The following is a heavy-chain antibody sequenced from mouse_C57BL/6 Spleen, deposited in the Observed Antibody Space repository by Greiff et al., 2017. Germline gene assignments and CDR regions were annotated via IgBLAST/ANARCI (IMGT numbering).Heavy chain of an antibody. CDR1: GYTFTRYW. J-gene: IGHJ3*01. V-gene: IGHV1-55*01. D-gene: IGHD2-4*01. Sequence: QVQLQQPGAELVKPGASVKMSCKASGYTFTRYWITWVKQRPGQGLEWIGDIYPGSGSTNYNEKFKSKATLTVDTSSSTAYMQLSSLTSEDSAVYYSAKNLNDCAGLSDWGQGTLVTVSA. CDR3: AKNLNDCAGLSD. CDR2: IYPGSGST.